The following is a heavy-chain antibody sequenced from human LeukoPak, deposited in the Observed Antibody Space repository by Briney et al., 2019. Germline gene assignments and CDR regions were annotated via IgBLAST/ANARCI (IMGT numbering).Heavy chain of an antibody. V-gene: IGHV4-39*01. Sequence: SETLSLTCTVSGGSISSSGYYWGWIRQPPGKGLEWIGSIYYSGTNYYNPSLKSRVTISVDTSKNQFSLKLSSVTAADTAVYYCARGYYDILTGYLDTFDYWGQGTLVTVSS. CDR3: ARGYYDILTGYLDTFDY. J-gene: IGHJ4*02. CDR1: GGSISSSGYY. D-gene: IGHD3-9*01. CDR2: IYYSGTN.